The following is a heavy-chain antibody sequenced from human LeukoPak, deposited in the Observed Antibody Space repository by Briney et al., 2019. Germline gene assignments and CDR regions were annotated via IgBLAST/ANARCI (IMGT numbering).Heavy chain of an antibody. J-gene: IGHJ4*02. V-gene: IGHV3-11*01. CDR1: GFTVSSNY. CDR2: ISSSGSTI. D-gene: IGHD3-10*01. Sequence: GGSLRLSCAASGFTVSSNYMSWVRQAPGKGLEWVSYISSSGSTIYYADSVKGRFTISRDNAKNSLYLQMNSLRAEDTAVYYCAREGSVVRGTDWGQGTLVTVSS. CDR3: AREGSVVRGTD.